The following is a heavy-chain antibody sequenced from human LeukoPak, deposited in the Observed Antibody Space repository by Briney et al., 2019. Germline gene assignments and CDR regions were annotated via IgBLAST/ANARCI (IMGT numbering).Heavy chain of an antibody. D-gene: IGHD3-9*01. J-gene: IGHJ4*02. V-gene: IGHV4-39*07. Sequence: SETLSLTCTVSGGSISSSSYYWGWIRQPPGKGLEWIGSIYYSGSTYYNPSLKSRVTISVDTSKNQFSLKLSSVTAADTAVYYCARDGGPFDWLSFDYWGQGTLVPVSS. CDR3: ARDGGPFDWLSFDY. CDR2: IYYSGST. CDR1: GGSISSSSYY.